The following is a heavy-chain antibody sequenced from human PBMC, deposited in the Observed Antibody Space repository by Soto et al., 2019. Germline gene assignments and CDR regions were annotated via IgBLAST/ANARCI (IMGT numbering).Heavy chain of an antibody. CDR1: GGSISSYD. Sequence: PSETLSLSCTVSGGSISSYDWSWIRKPPGKGLEWIGYIYYSGSTNYNPSLKSRVTISVDTSKNQFSLKLSSVTAADAAVYYCAIKLIPHYDILTGYYVDDAFDIWGQGTMVTVSS. D-gene: IGHD3-9*01. CDR3: AIKLIPHYDILTGYYVDDAFDI. V-gene: IGHV4-59*12. CDR2: IYYSGST. J-gene: IGHJ3*02.